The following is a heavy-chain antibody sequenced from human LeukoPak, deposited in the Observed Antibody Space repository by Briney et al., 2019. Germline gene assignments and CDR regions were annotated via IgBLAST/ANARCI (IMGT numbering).Heavy chain of an antibody. CDR3: ARDSSSWYREGPDWFDP. Sequence: PSETLSLTCTVSGGSISSGGYYWSWIRQPPGKGLEWIGYIYHSGSTYYNPSLKSRVTISVDRSKNQFSLKLSSVTAADTAVYYCARDSSSWYREGPDWFDPWGQGTLVTVSS. CDR1: GGSISSGGYY. V-gene: IGHV4-30-2*01. D-gene: IGHD6-13*01. CDR2: IYHSGST. J-gene: IGHJ5*02.